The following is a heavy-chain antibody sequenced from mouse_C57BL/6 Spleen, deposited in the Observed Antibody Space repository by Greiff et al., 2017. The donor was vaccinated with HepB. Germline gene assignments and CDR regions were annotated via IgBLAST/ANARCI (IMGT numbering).Heavy chain of an antibody. D-gene: IGHD1-1*01. CDR2: IWTGGGT. CDR1: GFSLTSYA. Sequence: VQRVESGPGLVAPSQSLSITCTVSGFSLTSYAISWVRQPPGKGLEWLGVIWTGGGTNYNSALKSRLSISKDNSKSQVFLKMNSLQTDDTARYYCARLYYGSPHWYFDVWGTGTTVTVSS. V-gene: IGHV2-9-1*01. CDR3: ARLYYGSPHWYFDV. J-gene: IGHJ1*03.